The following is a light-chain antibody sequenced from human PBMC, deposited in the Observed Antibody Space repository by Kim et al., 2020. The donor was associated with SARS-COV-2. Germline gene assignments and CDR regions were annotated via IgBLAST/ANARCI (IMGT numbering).Light chain of an antibody. Sequence: SYELTQPPSVSVSPGQTATITCSGDKLGDKYVSXYQQKPGQSPVLVIYQDNKRPSGIPERFSGSNSGNAATLTISGTQAVDEADFYCQAWDSSAFVFGTG. V-gene: IGLV3-1*01. CDR2: QDN. J-gene: IGLJ1*01. CDR1: KLGDKY. CDR3: QAWDSSAFV.